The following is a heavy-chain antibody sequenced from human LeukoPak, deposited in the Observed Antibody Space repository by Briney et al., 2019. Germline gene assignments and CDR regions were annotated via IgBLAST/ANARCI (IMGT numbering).Heavy chain of an antibody. Sequence: SETLSLTCTVSGGSISTYYWSWIRQPPGKGLEWIGEIYHSGSTYYNPSLKSRVTISVDTSKNQFSLKLSSVTAADTTVYYCARDAPSGSYSVPDYWGQGTLVTVSS. D-gene: IGHD1-26*01. CDR3: ARDAPSGSYSVPDY. CDR1: GGSISTYY. V-gene: IGHV4-59*12. CDR2: IYHSGST. J-gene: IGHJ4*02.